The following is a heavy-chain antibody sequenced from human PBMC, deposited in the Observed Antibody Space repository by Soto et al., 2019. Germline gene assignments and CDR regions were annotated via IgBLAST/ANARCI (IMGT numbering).Heavy chain of an antibody. CDR3: ARFKNVDTAMVYPIVYYYYGMDV. CDR1: GYTFTSYG. J-gene: IGHJ6*02. Sequence: GASVKVSCKASGYTFTSYGISWVRQAPGQGLEWMGWISAYNGNTNYAQKLQGRVTMTTDTSTSTAYMELRSLRSDDTAVYYCARFKNVDTAMVYPIVYYYYGMDVWGQGTTVTVSS. CDR2: ISAYNGNT. V-gene: IGHV1-18*01. D-gene: IGHD5-18*01.